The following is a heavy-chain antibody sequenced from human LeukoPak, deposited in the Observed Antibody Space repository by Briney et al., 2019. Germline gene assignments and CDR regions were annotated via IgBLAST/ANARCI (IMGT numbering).Heavy chain of an antibody. CDR3: ARAYCSSTSCYNAFDT. Sequence: GGSLRLSCAASGFTFSSYWMHWVRQAPGKGLVWVSRIYTDGSSTNYADSVKGRFTISRDNAKNTLYLQMNSLRAEDTAVYYCARAYCSSTSCYNAFDTWGQGSMVTVSS. CDR2: IYTDGSST. V-gene: IGHV3-74*01. D-gene: IGHD2-2*02. CDR1: GFTFSSYW. J-gene: IGHJ3*02.